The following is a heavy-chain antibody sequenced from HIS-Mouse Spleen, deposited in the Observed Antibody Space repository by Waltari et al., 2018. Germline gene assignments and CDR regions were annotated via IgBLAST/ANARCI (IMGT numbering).Heavy chain of an antibody. CDR2: INHSGST. CDR1: GGSFSGYY. CDR3: ARQNWDFDY. J-gene: IGHJ4*02. V-gene: IGHV4-34*01. D-gene: IGHD7-27*01. Sequence: QVQLQQCGAGLLKPSEALSLTCAVYGGSFSGYYWSWIRQPPGKGLEWIGEINHSGSTNYNPSLKSRVTISVDTSKNQFSLKLSSVTTADTAVYYCARQNWDFDYWGQGTLVTVSS.